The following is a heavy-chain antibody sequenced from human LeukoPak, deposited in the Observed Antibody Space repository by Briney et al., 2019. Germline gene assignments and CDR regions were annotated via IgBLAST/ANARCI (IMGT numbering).Heavy chain of an antibody. J-gene: IGHJ3*02. CDR2: INHSGST. Sequence: PSETLSLTFTVSGGSISSYYWSWIRQPPGKGLEWIGEINHSGSTNYNPSLKSRVTISVDTSKNQFSLKLSSVTAADTAVYYCARDRTTSTRGAFDIWGQGTMVTVSS. CDR1: GGSISSYY. CDR3: ARDRTTSTRGAFDI. V-gene: IGHV4-34*01. D-gene: IGHD1-14*01.